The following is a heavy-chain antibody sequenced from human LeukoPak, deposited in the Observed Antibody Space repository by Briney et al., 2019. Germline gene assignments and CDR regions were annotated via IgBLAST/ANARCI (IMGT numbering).Heavy chain of an antibody. V-gene: IGHV1-2*02. CDR1: GYTFTGYY. D-gene: IGHD6-6*01. Sequence: ASVKVSCKASGYTFTGYYMHWVRQAPGQGLEWMGWINPNSGGTNYAQTFQGRVTMTRDTSISTAYMELSRLRSDDTAVYYCARTPPYSSSSGGAFDISGQGTMVTVSS. CDR3: ARTPPYSSSSGGAFDI. CDR2: INPNSGGT. J-gene: IGHJ3*02.